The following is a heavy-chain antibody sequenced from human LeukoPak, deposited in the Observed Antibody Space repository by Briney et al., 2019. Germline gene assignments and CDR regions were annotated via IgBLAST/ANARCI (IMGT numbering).Heavy chain of an antibody. V-gene: IGHV4-4*07. CDR1: GGSISDYY. CDR2: IYTSGST. J-gene: IGHJ5*02. D-gene: IGHD6-13*01. Sequence: SETLSLTCTVSGGSISDYYWSWIRQPAGKGLEWIGRIYTSGSTNYNPSLKSRVTMSVDTSKNQFSLKLSSVTAADTAVYYCAREGIAADWFDPWGQGTLVTVSS. CDR3: AREGIAADWFDP.